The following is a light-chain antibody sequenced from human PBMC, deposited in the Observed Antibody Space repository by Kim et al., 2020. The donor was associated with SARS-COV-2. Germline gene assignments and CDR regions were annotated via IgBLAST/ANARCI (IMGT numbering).Light chain of an antibody. Sequence: QSALTQPRSVSGSPGQSVTISCTGTSSDVGGYNYVSWYQQHPGKAPKLMIYDVSKRPSGVPDRFSGSKSGNTASLTISGLQAEDEADYYCCSYEGSYTWVFGGGTQLTVL. J-gene: IGLJ3*02. CDR1: SSDVGGYNY. CDR2: DVS. CDR3: CSYEGSYTWV. V-gene: IGLV2-11*01.